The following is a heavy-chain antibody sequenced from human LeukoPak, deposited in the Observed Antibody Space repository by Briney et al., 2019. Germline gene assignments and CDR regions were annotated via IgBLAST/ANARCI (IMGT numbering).Heavy chain of an antibody. J-gene: IGHJ3*02. CDR2: IYYSGST. V-gene: IGHV4-59*08. Sequence: PSETLSLTCTVSGGSISSYYWSWIRQPPGKGLEWIGYIYYSGSTNYNPSLKSRVTISVDTSKNHFSLKLMSVTAADTAIYYCARHGGVVRGEGSDGFDIWGQGTMVTVSS. CDR1: GGSISSYY. CDR3: ARHGGVVRGEGSDGFDI. D-gene: IGHD3-10*01.